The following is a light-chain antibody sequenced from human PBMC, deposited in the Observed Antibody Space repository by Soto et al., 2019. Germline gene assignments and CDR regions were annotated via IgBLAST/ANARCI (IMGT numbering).Light chain of an antibody. CDR2: DTS. CDR3: QQYNNSTIT. Sequence: ETVMTQCPGTLSVSLGERATRSCRASQSVSIHLHWYQQNNGKAPRRLTYDTSTRATGIPARLSGSGYGTEFTITISSLQSEDFAVYYCQQYNNSTITFGHGTRLEIK. CDR1: QSVSIH. J-gene: IGKJ5*01. V-gene: IGKV3-15*01.